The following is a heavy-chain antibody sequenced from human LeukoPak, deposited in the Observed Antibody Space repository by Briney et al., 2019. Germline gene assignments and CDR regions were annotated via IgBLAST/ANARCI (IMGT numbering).Heavy chain of an antibody. Sequence: SETLSLTCTVSGGSISSGDYYWSWLRQPPGTGLEWIGYIYYSGSTYYNPSLKSRVTISVDTSKNQFSLKLSSATAADTAVYYCAAHIVVVPAATVDYWGQGTLVTVSS. V-gene: IGHV4-30-4*01. CDR1: GGSISSGDYY. CDR2: IYYSGST. D-gene: IGHD2-2*01. CDR3: AAHIVVVPAATVDY. J-gene: IGHJ4*02.